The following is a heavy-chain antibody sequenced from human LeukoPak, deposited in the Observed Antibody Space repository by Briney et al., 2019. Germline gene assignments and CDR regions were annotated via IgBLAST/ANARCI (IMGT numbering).Heavy chain of an antibody. D-gene: IGHD2-2*01. CDR2: IYPGDSDT. CDR3: ARHSGVPTATGHYYYIDV. J-gene: IGHJ6*03. CDR1: GYKFNIYW. Sequence: GESLQISCQTSGYKFNIYWIGWVRQMPGKGLEWMGFIYPGDSDTKYGPSFESQVTVSADKSTNTAYLHWSRLKASDSAIYYCARHSGVPTATGHYYYIDVWGKGTTVTVSS. V-gene: IGHV5-51*01.